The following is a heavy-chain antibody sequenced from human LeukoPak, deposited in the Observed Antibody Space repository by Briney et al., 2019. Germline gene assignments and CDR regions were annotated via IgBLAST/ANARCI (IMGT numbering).Heavy chain of an antibody. D-gene: IGHD3-3*01. Sequence: SETLSLTCTVSGGSISGSSYYWGWIRQPPGKGLEWIGSIYYSGSTYYNPSLKSRVTISVDTSKNQFSLKLNSVTATDTAVYYCARGDFWSGYYTLDYWGQGTLVTVSS. CDR2: IYYSGST. CDR1: GGSISGSSYY. CDR3: ARGDFWSGYYTLDY. V-gene: IGHV4-39*02. J-gene: IGHJ4*02.